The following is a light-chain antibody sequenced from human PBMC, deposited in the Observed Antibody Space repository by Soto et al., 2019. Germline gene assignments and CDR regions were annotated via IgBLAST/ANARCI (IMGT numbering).Light chain of an antibody. J-gene: IGKJ3*01. CDR3: QHRSNWLGT. CDR1: QSFGGF. V-gene: IGKV3-11*01. CDR2: DAS. Sequence: EIVLTQSPATLSLSPGERATLSCRASQSFGGFLAWYQQRSGQTPRLLIYDASKRAPVIPARFSGSGSGTDFTLTISSLEPEDFAVSYCQHRSNWLGTFGPGTTVDSK.